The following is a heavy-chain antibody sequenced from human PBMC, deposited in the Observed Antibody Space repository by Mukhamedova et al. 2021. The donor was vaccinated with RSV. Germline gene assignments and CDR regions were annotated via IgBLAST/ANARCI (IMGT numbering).Heavy chain of an antibody. Sequence: AEYMGGRFTMSRDNAKNTLYLQMNSLRAEDTAVYYCARGGSTYFDSWSQGALVTVSS. J-gene: IGHJ4*02. D-gene: IGHD2-15*01. V-gene: IGHV3-74*01. CDR3: ARGGSTYFDS.